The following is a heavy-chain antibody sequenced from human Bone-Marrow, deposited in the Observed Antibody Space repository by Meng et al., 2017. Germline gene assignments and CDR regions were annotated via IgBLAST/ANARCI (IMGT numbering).Heavy chain of an antibody. Sequence: SVKVSCKASGGTFSSYAISWVRQAPGQGLEWMGGIIPIFGTANYAQKFQGRVTITPDESTSTAYMELSSLRSEDTAVYYCARSGNRIAAAGNIRWYYYYGMDVWGQGTTVTVSS. V-gene: IGHV1-69*13. D-gene: IGHD6-13*01. CDR3: ARSGNRIAAAGNIRWYYYYGMDV. CDR1: GGTFSSYA. CDR2: IIPIFGTA. J-gene: IGHJ6*02.